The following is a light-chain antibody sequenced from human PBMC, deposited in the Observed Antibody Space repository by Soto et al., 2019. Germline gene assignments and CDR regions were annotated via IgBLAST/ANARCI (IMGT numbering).Light chain of an antibody. CDR1: SSDVGGYNH. V-gene: IGLV2-14*01. J-gene: IGLJ3*02. Sequence: QSVLTQPASVSGSPGQSITISCTGTSSDVGGYNHVSWYQQHPGKAPKLIIYEVRNRPSGVSNRLSGSKSGNTASLTISGLQADDEADYYCCSYTRSSIRVFGGGTKLTVL. CDR3: CSYTRSSIRV. CDR2: EVR.